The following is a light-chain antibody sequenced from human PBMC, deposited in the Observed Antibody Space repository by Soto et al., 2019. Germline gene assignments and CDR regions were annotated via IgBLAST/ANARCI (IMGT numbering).Light chain of an antibody. V-gene: IGLV1-44*01. CDR2: SNN. J-gene: IGLJ1*01. CDR3: AAWDDSLNGFYV. CDR1: ISNIGSNT. Sequence: QSLLTQPRSASGTPGQRFTISCSGSISNIGSNTVNWYQQLPGTAPKLLIYSNNQRPSGVPDRFSGSKSGTSASLSISGLQSEAEADYYCAAWDDSLNGFYVFGTGTKVTVL.